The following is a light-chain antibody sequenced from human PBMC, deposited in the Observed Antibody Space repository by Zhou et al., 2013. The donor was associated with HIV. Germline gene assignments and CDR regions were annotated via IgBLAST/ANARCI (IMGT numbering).Light chain of an antibody. Sequence: EVVLTQSPGTLSLSPGERATLSCRASQSVSRNYLAWYQQKPGQAPRLLIYDASNRATGIPDRVSGSGSGTDFTLTISRLEPEDFAVYYCQQRSNWPLTFGQGTKVEIK. CDR3: QQRSNWPLT. CDR1: QSVSRNY. V-gene: IGKV3D-20*02. CDR2: DAS. J-gene: IGKJ1*01.